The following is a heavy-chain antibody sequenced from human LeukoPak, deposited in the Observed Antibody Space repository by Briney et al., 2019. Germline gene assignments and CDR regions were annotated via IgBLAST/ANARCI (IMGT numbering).Heavy chain of an antibody. J-gene: IGHJ6*03. CDR1: GGSFSGYY. Sequence: SETLSLTCAAYGGSFSGYYWSWIRQPPGKGLEWIGEINHSGSTNYNPSLKSRVTISVDTSKNQFSLKLSSVTAADTAVYYCARVAYGYCSSTSCPTDYYMDVWGKGTTVTVSS. CDR2: INHSGST. CDR3: ARVAYGYCSSTSCPTDYYMDV. D-gene: IGHD2-2*03. V-gene: IGHV4-34*01.